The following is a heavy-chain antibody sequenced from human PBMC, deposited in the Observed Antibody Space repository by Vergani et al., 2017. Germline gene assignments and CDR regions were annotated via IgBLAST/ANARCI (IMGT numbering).Heavy chain of an antibody. Sequence: QVQLVQSGSEVRKPGASVKVSCQVSGYSLTELTIHWVRQAPGKGLEWMGGFDPEHGEVTFAHHIQGRVTMTEDRSTDTAYRELSSLRPEDTALYYCAIVTDYDDSSGYYLDYWGQGTLVTVSS. CDR1: GYSLTELT. CDR2: FDPEHGEV. V-gene: IGHV1-24*01. J-gene: IGHJ4*02. CDR3: AIVTDYDDSSGYYLDY. D-gene: IGHD3-22*01.